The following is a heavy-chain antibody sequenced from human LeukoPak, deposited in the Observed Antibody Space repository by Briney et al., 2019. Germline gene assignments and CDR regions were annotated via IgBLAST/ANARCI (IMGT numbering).Heavy chain of an antibody. CDR2: INTNTGKP. J-gene: IGHJ4*02. CDR1: GYTLTSYA. Sequence: ASVKVSCKASGYTLTSYAINWVRQAPGQGLEWIGWINTNTGKPTYAQGFTGRFVFSLDTSVSTTYLQISSLKAEDTAVYYCARDPRAAAGGKADYWGQGTLVTVSS. D-gene: IGHD6-13*01. CDR3: ARDPRAAAGGKADY. V-gene: IGHV7-4-1*02.